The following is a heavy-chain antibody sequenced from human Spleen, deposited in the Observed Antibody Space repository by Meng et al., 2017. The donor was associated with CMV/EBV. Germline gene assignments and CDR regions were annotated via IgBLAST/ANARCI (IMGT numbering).Heavy chain of an antibody. J-gene: IGHJ5*02. CDR1: GYNFNKNW. Sequence: GESLKISCKGSGYNFNKNWILWVRQMPGKGLEWMGIIYPGDSDTRYSPSFQGQVTISADKSISTAYLQWSSLKASDTAMYYCARCVPNDLGGFDPWGQGTLVTVSS. V-gene: IGHV5-51*01. CDR2: IYPGDSDT. D-gene: IGHD1-1*01. CDR3: ARCVPNDLGGFDP.